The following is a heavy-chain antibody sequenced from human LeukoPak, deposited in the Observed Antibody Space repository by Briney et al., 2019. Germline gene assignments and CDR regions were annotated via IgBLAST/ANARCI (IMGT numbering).Heavy chain of an antibody. CDR1: GVSINSYY. CDR2: IYFSGST. J-gene: IGHJ6*02. D-gene: IGHD2-15*01. Sequence: SETLSLNCGVSGVSINSYYWSWLRQPPGKGREWVGYIYFSGSTNYHPSLKSRDTISVDTSKNQISLMLSSATAADTPVYYCARGRCSGGSCYDYYGMDVWGQGTTVTVSS. CDR3: ARGRCSGGSCYDYYGMDV. V-gene: IGHV4-59*01.